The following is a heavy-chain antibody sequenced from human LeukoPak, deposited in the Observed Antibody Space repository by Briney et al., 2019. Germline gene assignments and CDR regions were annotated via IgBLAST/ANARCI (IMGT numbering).Heavy chain of an antibody. CDR1: GGSISSYY. Sequence: KPSETLSLTCTVSGGSISSYYWSWIRQPPGKGLEWIGYIYYSGSTNYNPSLKSRVTMSVDTSKNQFSLKLSSVTAADTAVYYCARGGDTYYDYWGQGMLVTVSS. D-gene: IGHD5-18*01. J-gene: IGHJ4*02. V-gene: IGHV4-59*12. CDR3: ARGGDTYYDY. CDR2: IYYSGST.